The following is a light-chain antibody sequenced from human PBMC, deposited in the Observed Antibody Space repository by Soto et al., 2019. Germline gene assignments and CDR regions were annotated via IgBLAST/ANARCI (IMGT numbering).Light chain of an antibody. Sequence: QAVVTQPASLSGSPGQSITISCTGTSSDIGAYDYVSWFQQHPGKAPKLMISEVNNRPSGVSNRFSGSKSGNTAYLTVSGLQAEDEADYYCSSFAGSPVVFGGGTKLTVL. CDR1: SSDIGAYDY. V-gene: IGLV2-14*01. CDR2: EVN. J-gene: IGLJ2*01. CDR3: SSFAGSPVV.